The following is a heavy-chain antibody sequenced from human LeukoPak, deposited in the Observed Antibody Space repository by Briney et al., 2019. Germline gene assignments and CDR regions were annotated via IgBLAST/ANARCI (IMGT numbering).Heavy chain of an antibody. V-gene: IGHV4-39*01. CDR2: IYYSGST. D-gene: IGHD3-22*01. CDR3: ARLRIGTDYYDSSGYYPDY. CDR1: GNFLSSGGYY. Sequence: PSETLSLTCTVSGNFLSSGGYYCSLIRQSPRKGLTWIGSIYYSGSTLYNASFESRVTISVDTSKNQFSLKLSSVTAADTAVYYCARLRIGTDYYDSSGYYPDYWGQGTLVTVSS. J-gene: IGHJ4*02.